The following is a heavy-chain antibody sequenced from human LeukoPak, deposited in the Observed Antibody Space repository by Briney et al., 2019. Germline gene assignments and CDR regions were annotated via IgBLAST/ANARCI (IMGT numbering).Heavy chain of an antibody. CDR2: INHSGST. CDR3: ARKANWFDP. V-gene: IGHV4-34*01. J-gene: IGHJ5*02. CDR1: GFTFSSYA. Sequence: GSLRLSCAASGFTFSSYAMSWVRQPPGKGLEWIGEINHSGSTNYNPSLKSRVTISVDTSKNQFSLKLSSVTAADTAVYYCARKANWFDPWGQATLVTVSS.